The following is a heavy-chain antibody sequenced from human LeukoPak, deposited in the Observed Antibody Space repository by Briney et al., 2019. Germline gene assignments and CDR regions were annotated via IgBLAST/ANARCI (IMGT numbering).Heavy chain of an antibody. J-gene: IGHJ4*02. CDR2: ISGYNGNT. Sequence: ASVKVSCKASGYTFTNYGIIWVRQAPGQGLEWLGWISGYNGNTKFAQKLQGRVTMTTDTSTSTAYMALRSLRYDDTAVYYCARGLPPRRNYDSNGYYSYYFDYWGQGTLVTVSS. CDR1: GYTFTNYG. V-gene: IGHV1-18*01. D-gene: IGHD3-22*01. CDR3: ARGLPPRRNYDSNGYYSYYFDY.